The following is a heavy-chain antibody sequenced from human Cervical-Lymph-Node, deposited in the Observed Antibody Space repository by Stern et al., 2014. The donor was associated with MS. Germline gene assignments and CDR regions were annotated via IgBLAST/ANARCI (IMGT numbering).Heavy chain of an antibody. CDR2: VSSDGSNK. CDR1: GLTFSSYP. J-gene: IGHJ4*02. CDR3: ARGRAGRSYFDL. D-gene: IGHD6-13*01. V-gene: IGHV3-30*04. Sequence: VQLVESGGGVVQPGRSLSLSCAASGLTFSSYPMHWIRQAPGKGLEWVALVSSDGSNKYYADSVKGRFTISRDKSKNAHYLQMNGLRVEDTAVYYCARGRAGRSYFDLWGQGTLVSVSS.